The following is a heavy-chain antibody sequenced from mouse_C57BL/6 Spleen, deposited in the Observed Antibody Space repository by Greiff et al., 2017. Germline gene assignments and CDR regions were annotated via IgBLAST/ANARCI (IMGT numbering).Heavy chain of an antibody. V-gene: IGHV1-81*01. Sequence: QVQLQQSGAELARPGASVKLSCKASGYTFTSYGISWVKQRTGQGLEWIGEIYPRSGNTYYTEKFKGKDTLTADKSSSTAYMELRSLTSEDSAVYFCAMEDDYGAAYWGQGTLVTVSA. CDR3: AMEDDYGAAY. CDR2: IYPRSGNT. CDR1: GYTFTSYG. D-gene: IGHD2-4*01. J-gene: IGHJ3*01.